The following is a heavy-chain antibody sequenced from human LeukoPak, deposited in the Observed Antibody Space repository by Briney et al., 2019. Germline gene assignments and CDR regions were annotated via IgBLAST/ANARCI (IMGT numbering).Heavy chain of an antibody. Sequence: SETLSLTCTVSGGSISTYYWSWIRQPPGKGLEWIGYIYTSGSTDYNPSLKSRVPISLDTSNNQFSLNLNSVTAADTAVYYCARSRGRKVTPFDYWGQGILVTVSS. V-gene: IGHV4-4*09. D-gene: IGHD3-10*01. J-gene: IGHJ4*02. CDR3: ARSRGRKVTPFDY. CDR2: IYTSGST. CDR1: GGSISTYY.